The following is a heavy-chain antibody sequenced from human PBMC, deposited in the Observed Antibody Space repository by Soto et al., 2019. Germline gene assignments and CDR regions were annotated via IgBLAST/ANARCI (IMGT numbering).Heavy chain of an antibody. CDR1: GGTFSSYA. J-gene: IGHJ4*02. D-gene: IGHD3-22*01. CDR2: IIPIFGTA. V-gene: IGHV1-69*12. Sequence: QVQLVQSGTEVKKPGSSVKVSCKASGGTFSSYAITWVRQAPGQGLEWMGGIIPIFGTANYAQRFQGRVTITADESTSTAYMELSSLKSEDTAVYFCAPGRDYFDSGGEPKFDYWGPGTLVTVSS. CDR3: APGRDYFDSGGEPKFDY.